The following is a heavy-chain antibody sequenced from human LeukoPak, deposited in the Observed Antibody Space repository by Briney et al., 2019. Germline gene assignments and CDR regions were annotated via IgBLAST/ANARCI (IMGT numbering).Heavy chain of an antibody. CDR1: GFTFSSYA. D-gene: IGHD4-17*01. CDR3: AKDLHGDYVRWGDY. V-gene: IGHV3-23*01. CDR2: ISGSGGST. Sequence: PGGSLRLSCAASGFTFSSYAMSWVRQAPGKGLEWVSSISGSGGSTWYADSVKGRFTISRDNSKNTLYLQMNSLRAEDTAVYYCAKDLHGDYVRWGDYWGQGTLVTVSS. J-gene: IGHJ4*02.